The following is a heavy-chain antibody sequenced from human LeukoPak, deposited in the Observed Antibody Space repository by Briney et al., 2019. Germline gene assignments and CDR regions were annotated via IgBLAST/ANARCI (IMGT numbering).Heavy chain of an antibody. CDR3: ARRLYSPASFDI. Sequence: SETLSLTCTVSGGSISSYYWSWIRQPPGKGLEWIGYIYYSGSTNYNPSLKSRVTISVDTSKNQFSLELTSVTSADTAVYYCARRLYSPASFDIWGQGTMVTVSS. D-gene: IGHD5-12*01. J-gene: IGHJ3*02. CDR1: GGSISSYY. CDR2: IYYSGST. V-gene: IGHV4-59*08.